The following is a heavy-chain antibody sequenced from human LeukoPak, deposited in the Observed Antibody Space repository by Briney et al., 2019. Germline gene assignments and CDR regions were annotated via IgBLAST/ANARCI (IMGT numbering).Heavy chain of an antibody. J-gene: IGHJ4*02. V-gene: IGHV3-48*01. Sequence: GGSLRLSCAASAFTFSDYSVNWVRQAPGKGLEWISYISGRSSTIYYADSVRGRFTISRDNAKISMYLQMNSLRAEDAAVYYCARDRLTSGSYFFDYWGQGTLVTVSS. D-gene: IGHD1-26*01. CDR1: AFTFSDYS. CDR3: ARDRLTSGSYFFDY. CDR2: ISGRSSTI.